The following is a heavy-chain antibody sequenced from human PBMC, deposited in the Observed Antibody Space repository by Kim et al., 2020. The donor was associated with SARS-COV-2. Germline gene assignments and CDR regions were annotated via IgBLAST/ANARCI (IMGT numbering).Heavy chain of an antibody. J-gene: IGHJ3*01. CDR1: GVSMYSSGYY. D-gene: IGHD6-19*01. CDR3: ARRNSGWNDAFVV. Sequence: SETLSLTCSVSGVSMYSSGYYWGWIRQPPGEGLEWIGSVYDSGSTYYNPSLKSRLTISVDTSKKQFSLKLSSVSAADTAMYYCARRNSGWNDAFVVWGQG. V-gene: IGHV4-39*01. CDR2: VYDSGST.